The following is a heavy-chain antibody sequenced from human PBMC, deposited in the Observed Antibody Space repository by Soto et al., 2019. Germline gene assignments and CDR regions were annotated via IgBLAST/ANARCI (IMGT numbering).Heavy chain of an antibody. J-gene: IGHJ4*02. CDR2: LSRDGSNT. Sequence: GGSLRLSCAASGFTLSRYWMHWVRQAPGKGLEWVSRLSRDGSNTDYADSVKGRFTISRDSAKNTVYLQMNSARVEDTAVYYCARGGADTAMAHDYWGQGTRVTVSS. CDR1: GFTLSRYW. D-gene: IGHD5-18*01. V-gene: IGHV3-74*01. CDR3: ARGGADTAMAHDY.